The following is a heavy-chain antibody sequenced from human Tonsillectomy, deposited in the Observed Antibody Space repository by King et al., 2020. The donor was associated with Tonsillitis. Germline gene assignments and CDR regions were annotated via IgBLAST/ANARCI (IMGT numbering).Heavy chain of an antibody. CDR3: ASEPKDQMVYAGMKSYYYYYYGMDV. CDR2: INSDGSST. V-gene: IGHV3-74*01. CDR1: GFTFSSYW. Sequence: VQLVESGGGLVQPGGSLRLSCAASGFTFSSYWMHWVRQAPGKGLVWVSRINSDGSSTSYADSVKGRFTISIDNAKNKLYLQMNSLNAEDTAGYYCASEPKDQMVYAGMKSYYYYYYGMDVWGQGTTVTVSS. J-gene: IGHJ6*02. D-gene: IGHD2-8*01.